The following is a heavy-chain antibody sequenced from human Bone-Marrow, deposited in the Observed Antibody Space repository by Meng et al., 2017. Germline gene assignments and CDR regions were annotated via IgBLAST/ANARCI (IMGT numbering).Heavy chain of an antibody. Sequence: ASVKVSCKPSGYNFPDYYIHWVRRAPGQGLEWMGRINPKSGDTHYAQKFQARVTMTGDTSISTAYMELSRLRSDDTAMYYCARDEDRSAGGKLFGDYWGQGTLVTVSS. J-gene: IGHJ4*02. D-gene: IGHD1-26*01. CDR3: ARDEDRSAGGKLFGDY. CDR2: INPKSGDT. CDR1: GYNFPDYY. V-gene: IGHV1-2*06.